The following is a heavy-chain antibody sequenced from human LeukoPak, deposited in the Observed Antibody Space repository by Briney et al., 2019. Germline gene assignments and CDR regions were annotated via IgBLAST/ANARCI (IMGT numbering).Heavy chain of an antibody. J-gene: IGHJ4*02. CDR1: VGSISSSNYY. CDR2: IYYSGST. V-gene: IGHV4-39*01. Sequence: PSETLSLTCTVSVGSISSSNYYCGWVRQPPGKGLEWIGTIYYSGSTNYNPSLKSRVPISADMPKNQFSLKVSSVTAADTAVYYCARPATSGTYYSAFDYWGQGTLVTVSS. CDR3: ARPATSGTYYSAFDY. D-gene: IGHD3-22*01.